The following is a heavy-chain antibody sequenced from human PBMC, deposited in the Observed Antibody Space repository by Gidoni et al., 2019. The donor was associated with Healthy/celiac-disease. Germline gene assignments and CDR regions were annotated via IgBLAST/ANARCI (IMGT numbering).Heavy chain of an antibody. Sequence: QLQLVESGGGVVQTGGSLRLPSAASRFTFSSYGWHWVRQGPGKGLEWVAVISYDGSNKNYANAEKDRFNISRDNSKNTLYLQMNSLRAEDTAVYYCAKDLISRAAAVNYYYGMDVWGQGTTVTVSS. CDR1: RFTFSSYG. J-gene: IGHJ6*02. CDR2: ISYDGSNK. V-gene: IGHV3-30*18. CDR3: AKDLISRAAAVNYYYGMDV. D-gene: IGHD6-13*01.